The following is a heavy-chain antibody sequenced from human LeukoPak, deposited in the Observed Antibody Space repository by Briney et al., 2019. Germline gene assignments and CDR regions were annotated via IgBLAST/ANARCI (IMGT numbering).Heavy chain of an antibody. V-gene: IGHV1-18*01. J-gene: IGHJ4*02. CDR2: ISAYNGNT. D-gene: IGHD2-2*02. CDR1: GYTFTSYG. CDR3: ARLAKCSTSCCTDFFDY. Sequence: ASVKVSCKASGYTFTSYGISWVRQAPGQGLEWMGWISAYNGNTNYAQKLQGRVTMTTDTSTSTAYMELRSLRSDDTAVYYCARLAKCSTSCCTDFFDYWGQGTLVTVSS.